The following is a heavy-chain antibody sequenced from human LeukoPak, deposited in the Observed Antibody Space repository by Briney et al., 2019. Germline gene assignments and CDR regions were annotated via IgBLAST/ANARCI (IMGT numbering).Heavy chain of an antibody. J-gene: IGHJ4*02. Sequence: SETLSLTCTVSGGSISSYYWSWIRQPPGKGLEWIGYIYYSGSTNYNPSLKSRVTISVDTSKNQFSLKLSSVTAADTAVYYCARDGGGDQLWKIDYWGQGTLVTVSS. V-gene: IGHV4-59*01. CDR2: IYYSGST. CDR1: GGSISSYY. CDR3: ARDGGGDQLWKIDY. D-gene: IGHD2-21*02.